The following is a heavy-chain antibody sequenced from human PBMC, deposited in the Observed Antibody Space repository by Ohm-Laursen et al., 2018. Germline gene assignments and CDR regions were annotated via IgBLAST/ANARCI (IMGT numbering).Heavy chain of an antibody. V-gene: IGHV4-34*01. CDR1: SGSFGPYY. CDR3: AREYSDDGGYRYDAFDV. Sequence: SDTLSLTCALYSGSFGPYYWRWIRQPPGKGLEWIGEINHRGNTNYSPSLKSRVTMSVDTSRNHFSLELTSVTAADTAVYYCAREYSDDGGYRYDAFDVWGHGTVVTVSS. J-gene: IGHJ3*01. D-gene: IGHD2-15*01. CDR2: INHRGNT.